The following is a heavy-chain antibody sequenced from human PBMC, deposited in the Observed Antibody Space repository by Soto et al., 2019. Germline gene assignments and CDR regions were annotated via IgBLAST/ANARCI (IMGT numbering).Heavy chain of an antibody. D-gene: IGHD3-22*01. CDR1: DGAITGYY. V-gene: IGHV4-59*01. CDR3: AGERLTGSGYFDY. CDR2: VYNTGSP. Sequence: SETLSLTCTVSDGAITGYYWSWIRQSPGEGLEWIGYVYNTGSPSYNPSLKSRGTMSVDASTNQFSLILTSVTATDTAVYYCAGERLTGSGYFDYWGQGTLVTVSS. J-gene: IGHJ4*02.